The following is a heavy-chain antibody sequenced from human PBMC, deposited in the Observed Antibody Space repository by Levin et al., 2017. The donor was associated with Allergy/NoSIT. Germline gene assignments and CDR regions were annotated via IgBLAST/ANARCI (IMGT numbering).Heavy chain of an antibody. V-gene: IGHV3-30*18. J-gene: IGHJ4*02. CDR2: ISYDGSNK. Sequence: GESLKISCAASGFTFSSYGMHWVRQAPGKGLEWVAVISYDGSNKYYADSVKGRFTISRDNSKNTLYLQMNSLRAEDTAVYYCANIPYYYGSGSYYPRWGQGTLVTVSS. CDR1: GFTFSSYG. CDR3: ANIPYYYGSGSYYPR. D-gene: IGHD3-10*01.